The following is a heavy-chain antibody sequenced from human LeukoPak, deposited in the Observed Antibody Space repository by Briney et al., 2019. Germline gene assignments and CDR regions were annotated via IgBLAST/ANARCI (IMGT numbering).Heavy chain of an antibody. J-gene: IGHJ4*02. CDR3: ARAPGGNPTTHYFDY. CDR1: GGSFSGYY. D-gene: IGHD1-14*01. CDR2: INHSGST. Sequence: SETLSLTCAVYGGSFSGYYWSWIRQPPGKGLEWIAEINHSGSTNYNPSLKSRVTISVDTSKNQFSLKLSSVTAADTAVYYCARAPGGNPTTHYFDYWGQGTLVTVSS. V-gene: IGHV4-34*01.